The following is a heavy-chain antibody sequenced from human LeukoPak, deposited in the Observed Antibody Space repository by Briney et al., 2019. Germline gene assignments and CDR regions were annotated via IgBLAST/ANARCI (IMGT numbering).Heavy chain of an antibody. CDR3: AKELYQLLIGNFDY. D-gene: IGHD2-2*01. Sequence: GGSLRLSCAASGFTFSSYGMHWVRQAPGKGLEWVAFIRNDGSNKYYADSVKGRFTISRDNSKNTLYLQMNSLRAEDTAVYYCAKELYQLLIGNFDYCGQGTLVTVSS. CDR2: IRNDGSNK. CDR1: GFTFSSYG. V-gene: IGHV3-30*02. J-gene: IGHJ4*02.